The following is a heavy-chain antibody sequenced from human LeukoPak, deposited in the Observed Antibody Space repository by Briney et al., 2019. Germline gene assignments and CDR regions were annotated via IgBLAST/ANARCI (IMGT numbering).Heavy chain of an antibody. D-gene: IGHD3-3*01. V-gene: IGHV3-11*04. J-gene: IGHJ6*02. Sequence: PGGSLRLSCAASGFTFSDYYMSWIRQAPGKGLEWVSYISSSGSTIYYADSVKGRFTISRDNAKNSLYLQMNSLRAEDTAVYYCAREYYDFWSGYYTGYYYYGMDVWGQGTTVTVSS. CDR1: GFTFSDYY. CDR2: ISSSGSTI. CDR3: AREYYDFWSGYYTGYYYYGMDV.